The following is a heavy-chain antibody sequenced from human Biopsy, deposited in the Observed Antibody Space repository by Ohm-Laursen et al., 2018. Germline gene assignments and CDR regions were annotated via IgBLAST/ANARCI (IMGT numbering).Heavy chain of an antibody. J-gene: IGHJ4*02. CDR1: GGTFINYA. CDR3: ARGPHSGSHSCFDY. CDR2: IIPMFGTA. D-gene: IGHD1-26*01. Sequence: SSVKVSCKTSGGTFINYAISWVRQAPGQGLEWMGGIIPMFGTANYAQMFQGGVTISAGESTSTSYMELSSLTTEDTAIYYCARGPHSGSHSCFDYWGRGTLVTVSS. V-gene: IGHV1-69*01.